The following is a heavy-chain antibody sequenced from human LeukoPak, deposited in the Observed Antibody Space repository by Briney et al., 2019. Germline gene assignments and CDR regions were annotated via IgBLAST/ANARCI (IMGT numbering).Heavy chain of an antibody. CDR3: AGVQLGELFWESYFDY. D-gene: IGHD3-10*01. Sequence: GRSLRLSCAASGFTFSSYGMHWVRQAPGKGLEWVAVIWYDGSNKYYADSVKGRFTISRDNSKNTLYLQMNSLRAEDTAVYYCAGVQLGELFWESYFDYWGQGTLVTVSS. CDR2: IWYDGSNK. CDR1: GFTFSSYG. V-gene: IGHV3-33*01. J-gene: IGHJ4*02.